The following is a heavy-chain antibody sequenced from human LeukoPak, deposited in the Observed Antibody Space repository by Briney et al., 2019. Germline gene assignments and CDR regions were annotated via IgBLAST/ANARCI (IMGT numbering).Heavy chain of an antibody. D-gene: IGHD3-10*01. CDR1: GASISNYY. CDR3: ARAVRGTRFDP. J-gene: IGHJ5*02. V-gene: IGHV4-59*01. CDR2: IYYSGST. Sequence: SETLSLTCTVSGASISNYYWNWIRQPPGKGLEWIGSIYYSGSTYYNLSLKSRVTISLDTSKNQLSLKLSSVTAADTAVYYCARAVRGTRFDPWGQGTLVTVSS.